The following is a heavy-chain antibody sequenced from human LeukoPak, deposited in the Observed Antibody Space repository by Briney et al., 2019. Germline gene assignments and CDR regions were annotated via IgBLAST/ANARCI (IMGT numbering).Heavy chain of an antibody. CDR2: IYSDGST. V-gene: IGHV3-53*01. CDR1: GFTVSSNY. J-gene: IGHJ4*02. CDR3: ERPNYYGSDLDY. Sequence: GGSLRLSCAASGFTVSSNYMTWVRQAPGKGLEWVSVIYSDGSTYYADSVKGRFTISRDNSKNTLYLQMNSLRAEDTAVYYCERPNYYGSDLDYWGQGTLVTVSS. D-gene: IGHD3-10*01.